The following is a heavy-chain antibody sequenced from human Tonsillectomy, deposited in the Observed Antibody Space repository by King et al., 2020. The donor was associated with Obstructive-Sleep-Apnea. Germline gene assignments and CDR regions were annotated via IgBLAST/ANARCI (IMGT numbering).Heavy chain of an antibody. V-gene: IGHV3-15*01. CDR3: ISGSSGWVGALDFDY. CDR2: IKKKAEGGTT. D-gene: IGHD6-19*01. J-gene: IGHJ4*02. CDR1: GFTFTIAR. Sequence: EVQLVESGGGLVRTGGSLRLSCAASGFTFTIARMSWVRQAPGKGLAWLGRIKKKAEGGTTDYAAPVKGRFTISRGDSKNTLYLQMNSLKIEDTGVYYCISGSSGWVGALDFDYWGQGTLVTVSS.